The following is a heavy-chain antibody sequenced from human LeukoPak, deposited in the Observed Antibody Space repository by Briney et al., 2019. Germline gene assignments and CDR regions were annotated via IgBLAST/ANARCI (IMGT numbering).Heavy chain of an antibody. CDR1: GVTFSDYE. V-gene: IGHV3-48*03. CDR2: ISTSGSTT. Sequence: PGGSLRLSCAASGVTFSDYEINWVRQAPGKGREWVSCISTSGSTTYYADSVKGRFTISSDDAKNSLFLQMNTLTVEDTAVYYCARGAMHVFDYWGQGTPVTVSS. D-gene: IGHD2-2*01. CDR3: ARGAMHVFDY. J-gene: IGHJ4*02.